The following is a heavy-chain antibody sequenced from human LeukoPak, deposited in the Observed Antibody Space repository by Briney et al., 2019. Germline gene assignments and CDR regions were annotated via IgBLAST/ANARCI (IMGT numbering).Heavy chain of an antibody. V-gene: IGHV1-2*02. CDR1: GYTFTDYY. CDR2: INPNSGDT. CDR3: ARADFLYCSSTTCLFDY. Sequence: ASVKVSCKASGYTFTDYYMHWVREAPGQGFEWMGWINPNSGDTNYAQKFQGRVTMTRDTSISTAHMELSRLRSDDTAVYYCARADFLYCSSTTCLFDYWGQGTLVIVSS. J-gene: IGHJ4*02. D-gene: IGHD2-2*01.